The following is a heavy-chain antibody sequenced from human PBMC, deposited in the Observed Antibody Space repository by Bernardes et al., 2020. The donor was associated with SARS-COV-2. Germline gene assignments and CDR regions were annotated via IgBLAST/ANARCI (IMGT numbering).Heavy chain of an antibody. CDR2: IKSKRDGGSA. J-gene: IGHJ4*02. CDR1: GFTFSGVW. Sequence: GGSLRLSCAASGFTFSGVWMSWVRQAPGKGLEWLGRIKSKRDGGSADYAAPVEGRFTISRDDSKNTLYLQMSSLKTEDTAVYYCTSTSYYDSSGDRWGQGTLVTVSS. V-gene: IGHV3-15*01. D-gene: IGHD3-22*01. CDR3: TSTSYYDSSGDR.